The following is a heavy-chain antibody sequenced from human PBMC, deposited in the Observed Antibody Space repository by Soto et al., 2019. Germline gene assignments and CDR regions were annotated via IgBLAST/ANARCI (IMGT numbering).Heavy chain of an antibody. J-gene: IGHJ5*02. CDR3: ARAYYYDSSGYLNWFDP. CDR1: GFTFSSYA. Sequence: GGSLRLSCAASGFTFSSYAMSWVRQAPGKGLEWVSAISGSGGSTYYADSVKGRFTISRDNSKNTLYLQMNSLRAEDTAVYYCARAYYYDSSGYLNWFDPCAQGTLVTVSS. CDR2: ISGSGGST. D-gene: IGHD3-22*01. V-gene: IGHV3-23*01.